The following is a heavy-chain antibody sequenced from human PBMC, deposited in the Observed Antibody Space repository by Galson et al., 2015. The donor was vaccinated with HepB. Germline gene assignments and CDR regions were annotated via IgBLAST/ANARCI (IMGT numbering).Heavy chain of an antibody. CDR1: GGTFSTYA. Sequence: SVKVSCKASGGTFSTYAITWVRQAPGQGLELMGGIVPIFRTAYYAQKFQGRVTITADDSTTTSYLDLTSLTFGDTAVYYCGEGSPRSGLVHWGQGTLVTVSS. CDR2: IVPIFRTA. CDR3: GEGSPRSGLVH. V-gene: IGHV1-69*13. D-gene: IGHD1-26*01. J-gene: IGHJ5*02.